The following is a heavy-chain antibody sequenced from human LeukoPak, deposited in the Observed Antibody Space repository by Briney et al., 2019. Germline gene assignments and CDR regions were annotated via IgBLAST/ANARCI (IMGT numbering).Heavy chain of an antibody. D-gene: IGHD2-15*01. V-gene: IGHV3-21*01. CDR2: ISSSSSYI. CDR1: GFTFSSYS. CDR3: ARVSVGKYYYYYMDV. Sequence: GGSLRLSCAASGFTFSSYSMNWVRQAPGKGLEWVSSISSSSSYIYYADSVKGRFTISRDNAKNSLYLQMNSLRAEDTAVYYCARVSVGKYYYYYMDVWGKGTTVTVSS. J-gene: IGHJ6*03.